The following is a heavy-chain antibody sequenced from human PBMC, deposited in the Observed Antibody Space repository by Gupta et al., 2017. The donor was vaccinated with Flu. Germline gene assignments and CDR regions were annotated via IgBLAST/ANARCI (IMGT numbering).Heavy chain of an antibody. CDR2: INPKSGGT. CDR1: GYY. Sequence: GYYMHWVRQAPGQGLEWMGRINPKSGGTNYAQKFQGRVTMTRDTSISTAYMELSSLRSDDTAVYYCASPHGIEGRWPFDHWGQGTLVTVSS. CDR3: ASPHGIEGRWPFDH. D-gene: IGHD1-26*01. V-gene: IGHV1-2*06. J-gene: IGHJ4*02.